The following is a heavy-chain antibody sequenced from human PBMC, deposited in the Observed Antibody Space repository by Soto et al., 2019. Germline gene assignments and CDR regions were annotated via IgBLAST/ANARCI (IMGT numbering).Heavy chain of an antibody. CDR2: TYYRSKWYN. Sequence: QVQLQQSGPGLVKPSQTLSLTCAISGDSVSSTSAAWNWIRQSPSRGLEWLGRTYYRSKWYNDYAVSVKSRITINPDTSKNQFSLQLNSVTPEDTAVYYCARDVQDDFWSGYSHFDYWGQGTLVTVSS. CDR3: ARDVQDDFWSGYSHFDY. V-gene: IGHV6-1*01. D-gene: IGHD3-3*01. CDR1: GDSVSSTSAA. J-gene: IGHJ4*02.